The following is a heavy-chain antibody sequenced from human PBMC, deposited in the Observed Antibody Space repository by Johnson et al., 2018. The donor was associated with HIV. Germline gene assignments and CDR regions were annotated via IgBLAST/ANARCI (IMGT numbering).Heavy chain of an antibody. D-gene: IGHD3-16*01. J-gene: IGHJ3*01. CDR2: ISGSGGST. CDR3: AKGYYAAGNQGIGDAFDF. Sequence: VQLVESGGGLVQPGGSLRLSCAASGFTFSNYAMGWVRQAPRKGLEWVSVISGSGGSTYYADSVKGRFTISRDNFRNTLDLQMNSLRVQDTAVYYCAKGYYAAGNQGIGDAFDFWGQGTMVTVSS. V-gene: IGHV3-23*04. CDR1: GFTFSNYA.